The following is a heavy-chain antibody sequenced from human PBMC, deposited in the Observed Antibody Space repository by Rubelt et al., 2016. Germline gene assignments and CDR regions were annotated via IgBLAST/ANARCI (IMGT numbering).Heavy chain of an antibody. V-gene: IGHV3-30*18. J-gene: IGHJ4*02. CDR3: AKDRSVSSRGGLDY. Sequence: GKGLEWVTVISYDGSNKYYADSVKGRFTISRDNSKNTLYLQMNSLRAEDTTMYYCAKDRSVSSRGGLDYWGQGTLVTVSS. D-gene: IGHD5/OR15-5a*01. CDR2: ISYDGSNK.